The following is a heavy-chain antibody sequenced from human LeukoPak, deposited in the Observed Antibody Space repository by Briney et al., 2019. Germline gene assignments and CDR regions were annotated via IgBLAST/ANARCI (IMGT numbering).Heavy chain of an antibody. CDR1: GFTFSSYG. CDR3: AKVGGGERVLDY. J-gene: IGHJ4*02. CDR2: IRYDGSNK. Sequence: GSLRLSCAASGFTFSSYGMHWVRQAPGKGLEWVAFIRYDGSNKYYADSVKGRFTISRDNSKNTLYLQMNSLRAEDTAVYYCAKVGGGERVLDYWGQGTLVTVSS. D-gene: IGHD3-16*01. V-gene: IGHV3-30*02.